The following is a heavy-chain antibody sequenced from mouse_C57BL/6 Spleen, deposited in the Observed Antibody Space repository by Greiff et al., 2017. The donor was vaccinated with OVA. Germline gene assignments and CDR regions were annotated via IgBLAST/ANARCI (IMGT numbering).Heavy chain of an antibody. CDR3: ARRGTGTWDAMDY. CDR2: IHPNSGST. D-gene: IGHD4-1*01. J-gene: IGHJ4*01. Sequence: QVQLQQPGAELVKPGASVKLSCKASGYTFTSYWMHWVKQRPGQGLEWIGMIHPNSGSTNYNEKFKSKATLTVDKSSSTAYMQLSSLTSEDSAVYYCARRGTGTWDAMDYWGQGTSVTVAS. V-gene: IGHV1-64*01. CDR1: GYTFTSYW.